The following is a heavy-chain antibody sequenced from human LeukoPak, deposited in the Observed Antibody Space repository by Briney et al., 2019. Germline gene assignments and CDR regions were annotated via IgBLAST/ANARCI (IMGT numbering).Heavy chain of an antibody. CDR1: GFTFSTFA. D-gene: IGHD3-10*01. Sequence: GSLRLSCAASGFTFSTFAMIWVRQPPGKGLEWVSSISSSSSYIYYADSVKGRFTISRDNAKNSLYLQMNSLKTEDTAVYYCTTLLWFGELLFNNLDYWGQGTLVTVSS. V-gene: IGHV3-21*03. CDR2: ISSSSSYI. J-gene: IGHJ4*02. CDR3: TTLLWFGELLFNNLDY.